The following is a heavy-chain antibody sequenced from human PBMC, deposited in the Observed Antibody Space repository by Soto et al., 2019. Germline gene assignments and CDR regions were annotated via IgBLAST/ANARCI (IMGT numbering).Heavy chain of an antibody. J-gene: IGHJ1*01. CDR1: GFTFSSYG. Sequence: GGSLRLSCAASGFTFSSYGMHWVRQAPGKGLEWVAVIWYDGSNKYYADSVKGRFTISRDNSKNTLYLQMNSLRAEDTAVYYCAKDMYSSGYYFQHWGQGTLVTVSS. CDR3: AKDMYSSGYYFQH. D-gene: IGHD3-22*01. V-gene: IGHV3-30*02. CDR2: IWYDGSNK.